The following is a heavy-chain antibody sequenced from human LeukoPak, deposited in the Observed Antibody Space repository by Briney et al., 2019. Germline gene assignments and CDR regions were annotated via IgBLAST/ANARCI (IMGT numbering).Heavy chain of an antibody. J-gene: IGHJ5*02. CDR1: GGSFSGYY. D-gene: IGHD3-10*01. V-gene: IGHV4-34*01. CDR2: INHSGST. CDR3: ARGTYYYGSGSYYFWFDP. Sequence: PSETLSLTCAVSGGSFSGYYWSWIRQPPGKGLEWIGEINHSGSTNYNPSLKSRVTISVDTSKNQFSLKLSSVTAADTAVYYCARGTYYYGSGSYYFWFDPWGQGTLVTVSS.